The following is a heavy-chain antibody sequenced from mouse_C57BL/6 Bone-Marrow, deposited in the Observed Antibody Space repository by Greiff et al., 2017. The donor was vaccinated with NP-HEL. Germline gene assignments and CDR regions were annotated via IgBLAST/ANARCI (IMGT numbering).Heavy chain of an antibody. J-gene: IGHJ3*01. CDR3: AKHEGYYYSSSLAWFAY. Sequence: VQLQQSGAELVKPGASVKLSCKASGYTFTEYTIHWVKQRSGQGLEWIGWFYPGSGSIKYNEKFKDKATLTADKSSSTVYMELSRLTSEDSAVYLCAKHEGYYYSSSLAWFAYWGQGTLVTVSA. CDR2: FYPGSGSI. D-gene: IGHD1-1*01. CDR1: GYTFTEYT. V-gene: IGHV1-62-2*01.